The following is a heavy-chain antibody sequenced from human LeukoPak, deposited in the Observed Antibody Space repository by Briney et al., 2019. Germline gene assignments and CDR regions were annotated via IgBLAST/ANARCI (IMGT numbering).Heavy chain of an antibody. Sequence: ASVKVSCKASGYTFTSYAMHWVRQAPGQRLEWMGWINAGNGNTKYSQKFQGRVTITRDTSASTAYMELSSLRSEDTAVYYCARTHSRKYYDFWSGYDTRYYYYGMDVWGQGTTVTVSS. D-gene: IGHD3-3*01. V-gene: IGHV1-3*01. CDR1: GYTFTSYA. CDR3: ARTHSRKYYDFWSGYDTRYYYYGMDV. J-gene: IGHJ6*02. CDR2: INAGNGNT.